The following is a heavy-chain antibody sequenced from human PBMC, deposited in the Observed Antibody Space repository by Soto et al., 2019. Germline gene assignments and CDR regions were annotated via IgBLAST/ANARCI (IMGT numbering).Heavy chain of an antibody. J-gene: IGHJ6*03. CDR1: GYTITSYG. CDR3: ARYEIGHYYYYYMDV. V-gene: IGHV1-18*01. D-gene: IGHD3-3*01. Sequence: GASVKVSCKASGYTITSYGISWVRQAPGQGLEWMGWISAYNGNTNYAQKLQGRVTMTTDTSTSTAYMELRSLRSDDTAVYYCARYEIGHYYYYYMDVWGKGTTVTV. CDR2: ISAYNGNT.